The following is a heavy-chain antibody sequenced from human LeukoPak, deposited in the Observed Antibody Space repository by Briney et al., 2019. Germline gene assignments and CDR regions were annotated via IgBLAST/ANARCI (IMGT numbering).Heavy chain of an antibody. Sequence: PGGSLRLSCAASGFTFDDYAMHWVRQAPGKGLEWVSGISWNSGSIGYADSVKGRFTISRDNAKNSPYLQMNSLRAEDTAVYYCAREFTHGSVVVPAYFDYWGQGTLVTVSS. D-gene: IGHD2-2*01. V-gene: IGHV3-9*01. J-gene: IGHJ4*02. CDR2: ISWNSGSI. CDR3: AREFTHGSVVVPAYFDY. CDR1: GFTFDDYA.